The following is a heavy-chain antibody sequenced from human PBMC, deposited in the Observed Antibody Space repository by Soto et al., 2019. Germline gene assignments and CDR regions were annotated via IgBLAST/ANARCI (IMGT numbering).Heavy chain of an antibody. Sequence: ASVKVSCKASGYTFTSYGISWVRQAPGQGLEWMGWISAYNGNTNYAQKLQGRVTMTTDTSTSTAYMELRSLRSDDTAVYYCARDGEYSSSSEVPVDYWGQGTLVTVSS. D-gene: IGHD6-6*01. V-gene: IGHV1-18*01. CDR2: ISAYNGNT. J-gene: IGHJ4*02. CDR1: GYTFTSYG. CDR3: ARDGEYSSSSEVPVDY.